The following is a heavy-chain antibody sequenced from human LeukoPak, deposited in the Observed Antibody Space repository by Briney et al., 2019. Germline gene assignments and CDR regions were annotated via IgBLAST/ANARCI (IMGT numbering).Heavy chain of an antibody. CDR1: GYTFTGHY. CDR2: IYGHDGGT. CDR3: VREFDWGPYY. V-gene: IGHV1-2*02. Sequence: ASVTVSCKASGYTFTGHYLHWGRQAPGQGLEWMGWIYGHDGGTNFAQKFQDRVTMTRDTSITTAYMELTSLTPDDTAEYYCVREFDWGPYYWGQGTLVTVSS. J-gene: IGHJ4*02. D-gene: IGHD3-9*01.